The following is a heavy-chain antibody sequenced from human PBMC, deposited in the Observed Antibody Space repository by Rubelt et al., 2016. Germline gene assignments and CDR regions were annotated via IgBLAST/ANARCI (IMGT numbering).Heavy chain of an antibody. CDR3: AHRGGGPGWNEAHFDY. V-gene: IGHV2-5*02. CDR1: GFSLTANPVG. J-gene: IGHJ4*02. D-gene: IGHD1-1*01. Sequence: QITLEESGPTRVKPTQTLTLTCTFSGFSLTANPVGVGWIRQPPGRALAWLALIYWDDDKRYSPSLKKRITIMKDSSNNQVVLIMTNMDPVDTGTYFFAHRGGGPGWNEAHFDYWGQGTLVTVSS. CDR2: IYWDDDK.